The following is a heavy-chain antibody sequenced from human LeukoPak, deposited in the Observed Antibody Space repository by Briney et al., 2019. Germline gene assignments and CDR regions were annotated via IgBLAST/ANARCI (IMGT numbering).Heavy chain of an antibody. Sequence: PSETLSLTCTVSGGSISSYYWSWIRQPPGKGLEWIGYIYYSGSTNYNPSLKSRVTISVDTSKNQFSLKLSSVTAADTAVYYCARVRGSSSSFHMDVWGKGTTVTVSS. CDR2: IYYSGST. CDR3: ARVRGSSSSFHMDV. V-gene: IGHV4-59*01. D-gene: IGHD6-6*01. CDR1: GGSISSYY. J-gene: IGHJ6*03.